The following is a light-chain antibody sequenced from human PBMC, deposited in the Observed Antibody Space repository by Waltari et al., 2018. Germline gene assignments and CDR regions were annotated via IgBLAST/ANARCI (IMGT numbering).Light chain of an antibody. CDR1: RNLLYSPNNKDF. J-gene: IGKJ2*01. Sequence: DIVMTQYPESLVVSLGERATINCKSSRNLLYSPNNKDFLAWYQQKPGQPPKLLIYWASTRESGVPDRFTGSGSGTDFSLTISSLQAEDVAVYYCQQYYDTPYTFGQGTKLEIK. CDR3: QQYYDTPYT. V-gene: IGKV4-1*01. CDR2: WAS.